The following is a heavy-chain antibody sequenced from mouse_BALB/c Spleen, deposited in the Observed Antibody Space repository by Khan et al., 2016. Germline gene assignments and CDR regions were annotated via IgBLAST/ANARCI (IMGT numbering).Heavy chain of an antibody. CDR2: ISDGGSYT. J-gene: IGHJ3*01. Sequence: EVELVESGGGLVKPGGSLKLSCAASGFTFSDYYMYWVRQTPEKRLEWVATISDGGSYTYYPDSVKGRFTISRDNAKNNRYLQMSSLKSEDTAMYYCAREGLRRGFAYGGQGTLVTVSA. V-gene: IGHV5-4*02. D-gene: IGHD2-4*01. CDR3: AREGLRRGFAY. CDR1: GFTFSDYY.